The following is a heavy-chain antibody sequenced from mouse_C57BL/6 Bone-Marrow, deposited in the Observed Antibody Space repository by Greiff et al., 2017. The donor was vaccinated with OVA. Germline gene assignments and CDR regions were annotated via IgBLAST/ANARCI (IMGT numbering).Heavy chain of an antibody. J-gene: IGHJ3*01. D-gene: IGHD3-3*01. Sequence: QVQLQQPGAELVRPGSSVKLSCKASGYTFTSYWMDWVKQRPGQGLEWIGNIYPSDSETHYNQKFKDKATLTVDKSSSPAYMHLSSLTSSVSSVYYCARGDFSPGAYWGQGTLVTVSA. CDR2: IYPSDSET. V-gene: IGHV1-61*01. CDR1: GYTFTSYW. CDR3: ARGDFSPGAY.